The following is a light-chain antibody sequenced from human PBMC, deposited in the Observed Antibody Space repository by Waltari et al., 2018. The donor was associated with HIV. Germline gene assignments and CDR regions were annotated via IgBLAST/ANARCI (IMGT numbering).Light chain of an antibody. V-gene: IGKV1-27*01. J-gene: IGKJ5*01. CDR3: QNYDSAPVA. CDR1: RDISND. CDR2: GAS. Sequence: DIQMSQAPSSLSASVGDRVTITCRASRDISNDLAWYQQKAGEVPKLLIDGASTLRSGVSSRFRGRASATEFTLTINGLQPEDVASYYCQNYDSAPVAFGQGTRLEI.